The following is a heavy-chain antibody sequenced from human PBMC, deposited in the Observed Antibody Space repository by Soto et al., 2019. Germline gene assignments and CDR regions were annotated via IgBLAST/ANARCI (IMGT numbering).Heavy chain of an antibody. Sequence: ASVKVSCKASGYTFTGYYVHWVREAPGQGLEWMGWINPETGGTSYAQKFQGRVTLSRDTSIDTAYLELSRLRFDDAAVYFCARERYQVISDGMDVWGQGTTVTVSS. D-gene: IGHD2-2*01. CDR3: ARERYQVISDGMDV. V-gene: IGHV1-2*02. CDR2: INPETGGT. CDR1: GYTFTGYY. J-gene: IGHJ6*02.